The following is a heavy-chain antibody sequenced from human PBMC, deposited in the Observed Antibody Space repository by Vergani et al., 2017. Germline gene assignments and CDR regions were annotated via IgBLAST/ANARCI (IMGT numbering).Heavy chain of an antibody. V-gene: IGHV3-74*01. CDR1: GFTFSSYW. J-gene: IGHJ2*01. D-gene: IGHD3-3*01. CDR3: AREGITIFGVVLWYFDL. Sequence: EVQLVESGGGLVQPGGSLRLSCAASGFTFSSYWMHWVRQAPGKGLVWVSRINSDGSSTSYADSVTGRFTISRDNAKNTLYLQMNSLRAEDTAVYYCAREGITIFGVVLWYFDLWGRGTLVTVSS. CDR2: INSDGSST.